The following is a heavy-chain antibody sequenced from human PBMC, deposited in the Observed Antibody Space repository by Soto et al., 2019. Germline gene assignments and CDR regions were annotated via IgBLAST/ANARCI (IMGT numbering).Heavy chain of an antibody. J-gene: IGHJ4*01. CDR3: VRVPTLRFLEWCDSSIDD. V-gene: IGHV1-46*01. CDR2: INPSGGGT. D-gene: IGHD3-3*01. CDR1: GDTFTSYY. Sequence: ASVKVSCKAPGDTFTSYYINWVRQAPGQGLDWVGLINPSGGGTSYAQKFQGRVTMTGDTSTSTVYMELSRLRSEDTAVYYCVRVPTLRFLEWCDSSIDDWGQGTAVTVSS.